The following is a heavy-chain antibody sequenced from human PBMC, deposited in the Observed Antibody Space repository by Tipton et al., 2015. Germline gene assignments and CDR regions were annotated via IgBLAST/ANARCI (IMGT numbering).Heavy chain of an antibody. V-gene: IGHV4-39*01. CDR1: GDSINSTSYY. J-gene: IGHJ3*01. D-gene: IGHD3-22*01. CDR2: IYYSGST. CDR3: TSQAYHYVSRGYSLGGFDF. Sequence: TLSLTCIVSGDSINSTSYYWGWIRQPPGKGLEWIATIYYSGSTYYDPSLKSRVTISLDTSKNQFSLKLTSVTAADTAVYYCTSQAYHYVSRGYSLGGFDFWGQGTRVTVSS.